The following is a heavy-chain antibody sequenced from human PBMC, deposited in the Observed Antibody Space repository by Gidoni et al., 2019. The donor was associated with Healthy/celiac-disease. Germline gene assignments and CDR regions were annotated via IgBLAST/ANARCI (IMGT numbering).Heavy chain of an antibody. J-gene: IGHJ4*02. CDR3: ARHQYYDFWSGYSYFDY. Sequence: EVQLVQSGAEVKKPGESLRISCKGSGYSFTSYWISWVRQMPGKGLEWMGRIDPSDSYTNYSPSFQGHVTISADKSISTAYLQWSSLKASDTAMYYCARHQYYDFWSGYSYFDYWGQGTLVTVSS. CDR2: IDPSDSYT. D-gene: IGHD3-3*01. V-gene: IGHV5-10-1*03. CDR1: GYSFTSYW.